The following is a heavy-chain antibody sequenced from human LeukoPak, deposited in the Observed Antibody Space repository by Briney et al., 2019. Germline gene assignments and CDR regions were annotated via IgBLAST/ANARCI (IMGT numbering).Heavy chain of an antibody. V-gene: IGHV3-30*02. D-gene: IGHD3-10*01. J-gene: IGHJ1*01. CDR3: AKDLMRDRWFGES. CDR1: GFTFSDYG. CDR2: VRFDGNEK. Sequence: GGSLRLSCAASGFTFSDYGMHWVRQAPGKGLEWVGFVRFDGNEKYYADSVKGRFTISRDTSRNTLYLQMNSLRAEDTAVYYCAKDLMRDRWFGESWGQGTLVTVSS.